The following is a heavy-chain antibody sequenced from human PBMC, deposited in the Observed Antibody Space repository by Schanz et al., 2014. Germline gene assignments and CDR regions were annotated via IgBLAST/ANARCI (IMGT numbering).Heavy chain of an antibody. J-gene: IGHJ5*02. CDR3: ARGRGCTGGSCYSWFDL. CDR1: GYAFSDYG. CDR2: ISPYTGNT. Sequence: QVQLEQSGAEVKKPGASVKVSCKTSGYAFSDYGITWVRQAPGQGLQWMGWISPYTGNTNYAQTLQGRITLTTDTATSTAYMELRSLRSDDTALYYCARGRGCTGGSCYSWFDLWGQGTLVTVAS. D-gene: IGHD2-15*01. V-gene: IGHV1-18*01.